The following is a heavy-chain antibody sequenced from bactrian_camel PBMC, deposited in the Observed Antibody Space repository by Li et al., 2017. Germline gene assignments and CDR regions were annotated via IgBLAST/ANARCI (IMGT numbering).Heavy chain of an antibody. Sequence: HVQLVESGGGSVQAGGSLTLNCTASSKSTYSSDFMGWFRQTPGKEREGVAVFHGAGRTYADSVKDRFTVSQDNKKSTIYLQMTDLKPEDTGVYYCASVLKWFGPPLDERGYQYWGQGTQVTVS. J-gene: IGHJ4*01. CDR2: FHGAGRT. D-gene: IGHD3*01. CDR3: ASVLKWFGPPLDERGYQY. CDR1: KSTYSSDF. V-gene: IGHV3S55*01.